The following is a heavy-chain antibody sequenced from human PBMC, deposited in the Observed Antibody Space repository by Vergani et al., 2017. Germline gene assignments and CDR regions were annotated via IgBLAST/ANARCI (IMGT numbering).Heavy chain of an antibody. V-gene: IGHV4-61*02. J-gene: IGHJ6*03. Sequence: QVQLQESGPGLVKPSQTLSLTCTVSGGSISSGSHYWSWIRQPAGKGLEWIGRIYTSGTTYYNPSLKSRVTMSVDTSKNQFSLRLNSVTAADTAVYYCASGSICRGYYYYFYMDVWGKGTTVTVSS. CDR3: ASGSICRGYYYYFYMDV. CDR2: IYTSGTT. D-gene: IGHD2-15*01. CDR1: GGSISSGSHY.